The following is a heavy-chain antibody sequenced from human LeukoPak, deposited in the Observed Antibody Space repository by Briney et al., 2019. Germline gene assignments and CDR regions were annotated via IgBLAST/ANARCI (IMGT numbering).Heavy chain of an antibody. V-gene: IGHV1-69*13. CDR2: IIPIFGTA. J-gene: IGHJ6*03. D-gene: IGHD5-18*01. Sequence: GASVKVSCKASGYTFTSYDISWVRQAPGQGLEWMGGIIPIFGTANYAQKFQGRVTITADESTSTAYMELSSLRSEDTAVYYCARSERIQLWPHLAVFYYYYMDVWGKGTTVTISS. CDR3: ARSERIQLWPHLAVFYYYYMDV. CDR1: GYTFTSYD.